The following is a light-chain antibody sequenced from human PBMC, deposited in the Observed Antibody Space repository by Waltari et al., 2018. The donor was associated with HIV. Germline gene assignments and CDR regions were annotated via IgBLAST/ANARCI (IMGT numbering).Light chain of an antibody. CDR2: DVT. J-gene: IGLJ3*02. V-gene: IGLV2-14*03. Sequence: QSALTQPASLSVSPGQSITISCTGTRSDIGVYNFVSWYRQHPDKAPQLIIFDVTKRPSGISNRFSGSKSANTASLTISGLQAEDEADYYCVSYTSGNTWVFGGGTKVTVL. CDR3: VSYTSGNTWV. CDR1: RSDIGVYNF.